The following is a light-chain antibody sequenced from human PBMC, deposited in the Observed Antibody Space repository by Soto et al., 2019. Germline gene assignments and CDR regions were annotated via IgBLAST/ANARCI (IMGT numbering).Light chain of an antibody. V-gene: IGLV2-14*01. J-gene: IGLJ3*02. CDR2: EVS. CDR1: SSDIGAYNY. CDR3: SSYTTTDTLWV. Sequence: QSALTQPASVSGSPGQSITISCTGTSSDIGAYNYVSWYQQHPGTAPKLIISEVSDRPSGVSNRFSGSKSGYTASLTISGLQAEDEADYFCSSYTTTDTLWVFGGGTKVTVL.